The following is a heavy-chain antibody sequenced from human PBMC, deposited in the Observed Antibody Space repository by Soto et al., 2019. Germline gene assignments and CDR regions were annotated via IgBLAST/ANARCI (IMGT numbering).Heavy chain of an antibody. J-gene: IGHJ4*02. CDR1: GYTFSDYY. D-gene: IGHD1-1*01. V-gene: IGHV1-2*02. CDR2: INPNSGGT. Sequence: SXKVSCKTSGYTFSDYYIHWVRQAPGQGLEWMGWINPNSGGTKYAPKFQGGVTMTRDTSITTAYMELSRLRSGDTAVYYCAREQATAKPEGVDVWGQGTLVTVSS. CDR3: AREQATAKPEGVDV.